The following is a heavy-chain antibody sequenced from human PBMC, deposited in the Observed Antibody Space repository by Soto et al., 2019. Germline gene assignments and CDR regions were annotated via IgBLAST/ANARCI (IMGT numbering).Heavy chain of an antibody. V-gene: IGHV1-69*06. CDR1: GGTFSSYA. CDR2: IIPIFGTA. Sequence: SVKVSCKASGGTFSSYAISWVRQAPGQGLEWMGGIIPIFGTANYAQKFQGRVTITADKSTSTAYMELSSLRSEDTAVYYCARDFGYCSSTSCYSPGWFDPWGQGTLVTVSS. CDR3: ARDFGYCSSTSCYSPGWFDP. D-gene: IGHD2-2*02. J-gene: IGHJ5*02.